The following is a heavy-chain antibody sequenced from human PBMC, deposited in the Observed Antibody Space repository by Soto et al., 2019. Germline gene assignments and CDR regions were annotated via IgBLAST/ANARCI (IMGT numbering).Heavy chain of an antibody. V-gene: IGHV4-4*07. CDR2: MYTSGST. D-gene: IGHD1-1*01. Sequence: QVQLQESGPGLVKPSETLSLTCTVSGGSISSYYWSWIRHPAGKGLEWIGRMYTSGSTNYNPSLKSRVTMSVDTSKNQFSLKLSSVTAADTAVYYCAREDNKNYYYYGMDVWGQGTTVTVSS. J-gene: IGHJ6*02. CDR3: AREDNKNYYYYGMDV. CDR1: GGSISSYY.